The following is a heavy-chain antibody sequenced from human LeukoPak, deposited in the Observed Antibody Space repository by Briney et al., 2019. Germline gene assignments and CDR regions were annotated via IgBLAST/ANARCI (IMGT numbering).Heavy chain of an antibody. Sequence: SETLSLTCAVYGGSFSGYYWSWIRQPPGKGLEWIGEVNHSGSTNYNPSLKSRVTISVDTSKNQFSLKLSSVTAADTAVYYCARGLGPVAQKRYNWFDPWGQGTLVTVSS. V-gene: IGHV4-34*01. CDR2: VNHSGST. CDR1: GGSFSGYY. J-gene: IGHJ5*02. CDR3: ARGLGPVAQKRYNWFDP.